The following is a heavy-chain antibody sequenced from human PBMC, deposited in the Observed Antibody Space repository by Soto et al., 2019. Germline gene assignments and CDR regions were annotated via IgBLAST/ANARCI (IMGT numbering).Heavy chain of an antibody. CDR2: IYWDNDD. J-gene: IGHJ4*02. CDR1: GFSLSTRGVG. Sequence: QITLKESGPTLVKPSQTLTLTCTFSGFSLSTRGVGVGWIRQPPGKALEWLAFIYWDNDDRYSPSLKSRLTITMDTSKTPVALTMTNVDPVDTATYFCAHTPIYHAGSHYFDFWGQGTLVTVSS. CDR3: AHTPIYHAGSHYFDF. D-gene: IGHD2-15*01. V-gene: IGHV2-5*02.